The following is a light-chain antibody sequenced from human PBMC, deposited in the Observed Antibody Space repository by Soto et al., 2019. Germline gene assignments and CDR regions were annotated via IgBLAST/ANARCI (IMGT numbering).Light chain of an antibody. CDR3: QQSGT. V-gene: IGKV3-20*01. Sequence: EIVLTQSPGTLSLSPGERATLSCRASQSVSSSYLAWYQHKPGQAPRLLIYRASNRAAGIPDRFSGSGSGTDFTLTISRLEPEDFAVYYCQQSGTFGQGTKVEIE. J-gene: IGKJ1*01. CDR2: RAS. CDR1: QSVSSSY.